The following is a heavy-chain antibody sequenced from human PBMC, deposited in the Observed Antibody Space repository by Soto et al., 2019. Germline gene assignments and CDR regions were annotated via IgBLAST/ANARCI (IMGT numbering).Heavy chain of an antibody. V-gene: IGHV1-69*18. D-gene: IGHD6-6*01. CDR3: ARPSGLLGQYSALVDY. Sequence: QVQLVQSGSEVRRPGSSVKASCKASGGTFSNSAIAWVRQAPGQGLEWLGMIIPIFTTTNYAQKFKDRLTISADGSTSTAYMELSGLKSEDTAVYFCARPSGLLGQYSALVDYWGQGTLVTVSS. CDR1: GGTFSNSA. CDR2: IIPIFTTT. J-gene: IGHJ4*02.